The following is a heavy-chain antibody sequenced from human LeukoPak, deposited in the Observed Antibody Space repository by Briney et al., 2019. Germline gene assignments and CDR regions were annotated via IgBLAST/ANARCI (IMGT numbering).Heavy chain of an antibody. V-gene: IGHV3-49*03. J-gene: IGHJ4*02. Sequence: GGSLRLSCTASGFTFGDYAMSWFRQAPGKGLEWLCFIASKAYGETTEYAASVRGRFTISRGDSKSITYLQMNRLKTEDTAVYYCTRDFQWSFDFWGQGALVTVSS. CDR3: TRDFQWSFDF. CDR1: GFTFGDYA. D-gene: IGHD6-19*01. CDR2: IASKAYGETT.